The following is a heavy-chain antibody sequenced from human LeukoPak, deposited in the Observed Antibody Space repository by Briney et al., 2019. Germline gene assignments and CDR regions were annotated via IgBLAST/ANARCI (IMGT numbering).Heavy chain of an antibody. CDR1: GGSVSDSLAHY. J-gene: IGHJ4*01. CDR2: VHHTGRT. CDR3: ARGSDYTWGG. D-gene: IGHD3-10*01. Sequence: SETLSLTCIVSGGSVSDSLAHYWSWVRQPPGKGFEWIAEVHHTGRTIYSPSFARRVIIFVDTSKNQVSLKLTSVTAADTAVYYCARGSDYTWGGWGQGTLVTVSS. V-gene: IGHV4-4*02.